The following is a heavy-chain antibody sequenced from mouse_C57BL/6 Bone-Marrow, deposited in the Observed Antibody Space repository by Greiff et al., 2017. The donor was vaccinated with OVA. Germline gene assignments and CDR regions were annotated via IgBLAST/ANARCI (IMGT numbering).Heavy chain of an antibody. CDR2: IDPANGNT. CDR1: GFNIKNTY. Sequence: VQLQQSVAELVRPGASVKLSCTASGFNIKNTYMHWVKQRPEQGLEWIGRIDPANGNTKYAPKFQGKATITADTSSNTAYLQLSSLTSEDTAIYYCAKGYYYGSSYVAWVYWGQGTLVTVSA. CDR3: AKGYYYGSSYVAWVY. D-gene: IGHD1-1*01. J-gene: IGHJ3*01. V-gene: IGHV14-3*01.